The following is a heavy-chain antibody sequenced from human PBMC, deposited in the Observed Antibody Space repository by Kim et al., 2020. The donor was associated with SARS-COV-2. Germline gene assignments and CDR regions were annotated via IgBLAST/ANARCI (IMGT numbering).Heavy chain of an antibody. CDR3: AREGGTMVRGVFDY. Sequence: AQKFHGRVTITADKSTSTAYMDLSSLRSEDTAVYYCAREGGTMVRGVFDYWGQGTLVTVSS. J-gene: IGHJ4*02. V-gene: IGHV1-69*04. D-gene: IGHD3-10*01.